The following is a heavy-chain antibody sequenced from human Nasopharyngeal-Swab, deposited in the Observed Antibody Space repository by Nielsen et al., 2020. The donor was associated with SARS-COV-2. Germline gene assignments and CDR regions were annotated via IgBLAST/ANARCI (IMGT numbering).Heavy chain of an antibody. Sequence: GRSLRLSCAASGFAFSAYTMNWVRLAPGRGLEWLSSISGNSAYIYYASSAKGRFSISRDNTQMSLYLNMNNLRAEDTAVYYCARSHDNGDFYGLDVWGQGTTVTVSS. CDR2: ISGNSAYI. CDR3: ARSHDNGDFYGLDV. CDR1: GFAFSAYT. V-gene: IGHV3-21*01. D-gene: IGHD4-17*01. J-gene: IGHJ6*02.